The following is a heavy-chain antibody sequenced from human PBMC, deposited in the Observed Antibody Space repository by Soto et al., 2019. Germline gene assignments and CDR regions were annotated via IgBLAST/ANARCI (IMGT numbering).Heavy chain of an antibody. CDR3: ARSVGFLDRRDYGMDV. D-gene: IGHD3-3*02. V-gene: IGHV4-59*01. CDR1: GGSISSYY. CDR2: IYYSGST. Sequence: SETLSLTCSGSGGSISSYYWSWVRHPPGKGLEWIGYIYYSGSTNYTPSLKSRVTISVDTSKNQFSLKLSSVTAADTAVYYCARSVGFLDRRDYGMDVWGQGTTVTVSS. J-gene: IGHJ6*02.